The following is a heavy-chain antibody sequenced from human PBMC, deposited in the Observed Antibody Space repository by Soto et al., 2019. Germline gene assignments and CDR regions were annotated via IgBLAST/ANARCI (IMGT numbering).Heavy chain of an antibody. J-gene: IGHJ3*02. D-gene: IGHD3-3*01. CDR3: ARDLTRDFWSGYYIFPDAFDI. Sequence: GGSLRLSCAASGFTFSSYSMNWVRQAPGKGLEWVSYISSSSSTIYYADSVKGRFTISRDNAKNSLYLQMNSLRDEDTAVYYCARDLTRDFWSGYYIFPDAFDIWGKGTMVTVSS. V-gene: IGHV3-48*02. CDR2: ISSSSSTI. CDR1: GFTFSSYS.